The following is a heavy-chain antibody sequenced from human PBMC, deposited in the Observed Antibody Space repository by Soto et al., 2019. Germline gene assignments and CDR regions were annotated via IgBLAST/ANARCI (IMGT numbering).Heavy chain of an antibody. Sequence: QLQLQESGPGLVKPSETLSLTCTVSGGSITSSSYYWGWIRQPPGKGLEWIGSIYYSGRTYYSPSLKSRVTISVDTSKNQFSLKLSSVTAAETAVYYCARSKPEKTYDSSGYVDYWGQGTLVTVSS. CDR3: ARSKPEKTYDSSGYVDY. J-gene: IGHJ4*02. D-gene: IGHD3-22*01. V-gene: IGHV4-39*01. CDR2: IYYSGRT. CDR1: GGSITSSSYY.